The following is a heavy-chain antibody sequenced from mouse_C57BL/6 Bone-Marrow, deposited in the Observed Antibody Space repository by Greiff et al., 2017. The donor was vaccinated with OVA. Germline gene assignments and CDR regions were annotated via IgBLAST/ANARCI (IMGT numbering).Heavy chain of an antibody. CDR2: IDPENGDT. D-gene: IGHD1-1*01. Sequence: EVKLEESGTELVRPGASVKLSCTASGFNIKDDYMHWVKQRPEQGLEWIGWIDPENGDTEYASKLQGKATITADQSSNTAYLQLISLTADDTAVYYCTITTAVPPTWGQGTTLTVSS. CDR3: TITTAVPPT. J-gene: IGHJ2*01. V-gene: IGHV14-4*01. CDR1: GFNIKDDY.